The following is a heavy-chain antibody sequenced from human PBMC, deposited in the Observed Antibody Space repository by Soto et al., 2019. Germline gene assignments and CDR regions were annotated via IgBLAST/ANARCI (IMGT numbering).Heavy chain of an antibody. Sequence: EVQLVESGGGLVKPGGSLRLSCAASGFTFSSYSMNWVRQAPGKGLEWVSSISSSSSYIYYADSVKGRFTISRDNAKNSLYLQMNSMRAEATAVYSCARHSVNYYDFWSGYSGYYYGMDVWGQGTTVTVSS. CDR1: GFTFSSYS. D-gene: IGHD3-3*01. V-gene: IGHV3-21*01. CDR2: ISSSSSYI. CDR3: ARHSVNYYDFWSGYSGYYYGMDV. J-gene: IGHJ6*02.